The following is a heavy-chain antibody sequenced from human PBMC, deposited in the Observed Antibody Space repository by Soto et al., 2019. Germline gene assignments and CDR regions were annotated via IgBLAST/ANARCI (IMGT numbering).Heavy chain of an antibody. CDR3: VRHAQWTIRAY. Sequence: SETLSLTCTVSGGSLSSGAYYWTWIRQPPGTGLEWIGEINHSGSTNYNPSLKSRVTISVDTSKNQFSLKLTSVTAADTAVYYCVRHAQWTIRAYWGQGSLVTVSS. CDR2: INHSGST. J-gene: IGHJ4*02. V-gene: IGHV4-39*01. D-gene: IGHD6-19*01. CDR1: GGSLSSGAYY.